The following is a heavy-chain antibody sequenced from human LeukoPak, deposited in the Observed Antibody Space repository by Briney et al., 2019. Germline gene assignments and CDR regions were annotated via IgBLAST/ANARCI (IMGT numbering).Heavy chain of an antibody. Sequence: SVKVSCKASGYTFTGYYMHWVRQAPGQGLEWMGGIIPIFGTANYAQKFQGRVTITADESTSTAYMELSSLRSEDTAVYYCASALYSSSSQSYWGQGTLVTVSS. V-gene: IGHV1-69*13. J-gene: IGHJ4*02. D-gene: IGHD6-6*01. CDR2: IIPIFGTA. CDR1: GYTFTGYY. CDR3: ASALYSSSSQSY.